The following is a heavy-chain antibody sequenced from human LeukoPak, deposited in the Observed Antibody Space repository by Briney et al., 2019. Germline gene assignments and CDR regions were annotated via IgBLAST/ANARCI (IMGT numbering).Heavy chain of an antibody. J-gene: IGHJ4*02. CDR2: INPNSGGT. Sequence: GASVKVSCKASGYTFTGYYMHWVRQAPGQGLEWMGWINPNSGGTNYAQKFQGRVTMTRDTSISTAYMELSRLRSDDTAVYYCAVPAAMNVWGYFDYWGQGTLVTVSS. D-gene: IGHD2-2*01. V-gene: IGHV1-2*02. CDR1: GYTFTGYY. CDR3: AVPAAMNVWGYFDY.